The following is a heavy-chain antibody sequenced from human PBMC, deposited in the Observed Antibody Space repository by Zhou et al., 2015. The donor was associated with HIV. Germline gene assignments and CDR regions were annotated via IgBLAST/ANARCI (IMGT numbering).Heavy chain of an antibody. CDR1: GGTFGNYG. V-gene: IGHV1-69*01. Sequence: QVQLVQSGAEVKKPGSSVKVSCKASGGTFGNYGISWVRQAPGQGLEWMGVIIPIFGTTTYAQKFQGRVTISADESTSTAYMELSSLRSEDTAVYFCVRLVREATSSDAFDIWGQGTLVTVSS. J-gene: IGHJ3*02. CDR3: VRLVREATSSDAFDI. CDR2: IIPIFGTT. D-gene: IGHD6-13*01.